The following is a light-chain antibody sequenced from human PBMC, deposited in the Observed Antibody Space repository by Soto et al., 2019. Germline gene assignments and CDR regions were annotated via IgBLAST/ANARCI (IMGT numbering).Light chain of an antibody. CDR2: GVN. CDR3: CSYAGSSTYV. CDR1: SSDVGSYNL. Sequence: QSVLTQPASVSGSPGQSITISCTGTSSDVGSYNLVSWYQQYPGKAPKLMISGVNKRPSGVSNRFSGSKSGNTASLTISGLQAEDEADYYCCSYAGSSTYVFGTGTKVT. V-gene: IGLV2-23*02. J-gene: IGLJ1*01.